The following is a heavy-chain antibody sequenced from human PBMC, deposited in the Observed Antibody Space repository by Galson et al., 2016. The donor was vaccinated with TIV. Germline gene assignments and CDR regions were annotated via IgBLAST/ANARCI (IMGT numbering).Heavy chain of an antibody. D-gene: IGHD5-18*01. CDR2: YHGGRS. V-gene: IGHV4-30-2*04. CDR3: ARGTGFSYGYYY. Sequence: YHGGRSYYAPSLTGRVSISIDTSKNQFSVILTSVTASDTAVYYCARGTGFSYGYYYWGQGALVTVSS. J-gene: IGHJ4*02.